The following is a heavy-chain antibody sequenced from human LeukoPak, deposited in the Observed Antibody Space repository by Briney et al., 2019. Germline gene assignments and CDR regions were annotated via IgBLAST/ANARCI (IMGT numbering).Heavy chain of an antibody. V-gene: IGHV4-4*07. D-gene: IGHD3-9*01. Sequence: SETLSLTCTVSGGSISSYYWSWIRQPAGKGLEWIGRIYTSGSTNYNPSLKSRVTMSVDTSKNQFSLKLSSVTAADTAVYYCARHGRINDILTGHLTDYWGQGTLVTVSS. CDR3: ARHGRINDILTGHLTDY. CDR1: GGSISSYY. J-gene: IGHJ4*02. CDR2: IYTSGST.